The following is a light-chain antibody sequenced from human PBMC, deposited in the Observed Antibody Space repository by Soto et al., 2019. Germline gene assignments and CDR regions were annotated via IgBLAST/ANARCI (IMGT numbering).Light chain of an antibody. CDR3: SSYTSSSTSYV. V-gene: IGLV2-14*02. Sequence: QSALTQPASVSGSPGQSITISCAGTSSDVGSYNLVSWYQQHPGKAPKLMIYEGSERPSGVSNRFSGSKSGNTASLTISGLQAEDEADYYCSSYTSSSTSYVFGTGTKLTVL. CDR1: SSDVGSYNL. J-gene: IGLJ1*01. CDR2: EGS.